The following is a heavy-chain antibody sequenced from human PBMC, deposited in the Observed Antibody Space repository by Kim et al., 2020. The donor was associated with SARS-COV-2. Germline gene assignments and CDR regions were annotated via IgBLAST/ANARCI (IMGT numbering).Heavy chain of an antibody. V-gene: IGHV4-4*02. J-gene: IGHJ4*02. CDR2: IYHSGGT. D-gene: IGHD3-22*01. Sequence: SETLSLTCAVSGGSISGTNWWSWVRQPPGKGLEWIGEIYHSGGTNYNPSLKSRVTISVDKSKNQFSLKLNSVTAADTAIYYCAANGYYTIDIWGQGTLVIVSS. CDR3: AANGYYTIDI. CDR1: GGSISGTNW.